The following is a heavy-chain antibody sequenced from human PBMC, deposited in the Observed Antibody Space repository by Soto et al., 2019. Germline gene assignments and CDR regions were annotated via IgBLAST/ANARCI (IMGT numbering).Heavy chain of an antibody. J-gene: IGHJ4*02. Sequence: ASVKVSCKASGYTFSTYYMHWVRQAPGQGLEWMGLINPSGGSTSYTQKFQGRVTKTRDTSTDTVYMELSGLRSEDTAVYYCARGYFDYWGQGTLVTVSS. CDR1: GYTFSTYY. CDR2: INPSGGST. V-gene: IGHV1-46*01. CDR3: ARGYFDY.